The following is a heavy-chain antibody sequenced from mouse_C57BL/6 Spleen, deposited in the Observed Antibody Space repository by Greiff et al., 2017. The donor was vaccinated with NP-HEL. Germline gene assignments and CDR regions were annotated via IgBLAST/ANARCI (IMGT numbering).Heavy chain of an antibody. CDR3: AKGGCCGVCYLDY. J-gene: IGHJ2*01. Sequence: EVQLQQSGPELVKPGASVKMSCKASGYTFTDYNMHWVKQSHGKSLEWIGYINPNNGGTSYNQKFKGKGTLTVNKSSSTAYMELRSLTSEDSAVYYWAKGGCCGVCYLDYWGQGTTLTVSA. V-gene: IGHV1-22*01. CDR2: INPNNGGT. CDR1: GYTFTDYN. D-gene: IGHD3-3*01.